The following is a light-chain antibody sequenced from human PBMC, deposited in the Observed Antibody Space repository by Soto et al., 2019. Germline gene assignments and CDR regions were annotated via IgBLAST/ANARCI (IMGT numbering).Light chain of an antibody. J-gene: IGKJ5*01. CDR1: QNIDNF. CDR3: QQPFDSPIT. CDR2: AAS. V-gene: IGKV1-9*01. Sequence: DIQMSQSPSSLSASVGDTVTITCRASQNIDNFVAWYQVKPGNAPKLLIYAASTLESGVPSRFSATVSGTEFSLTITSLQPEDFATYYCQQPFDSPITFGQGTRLEIK.